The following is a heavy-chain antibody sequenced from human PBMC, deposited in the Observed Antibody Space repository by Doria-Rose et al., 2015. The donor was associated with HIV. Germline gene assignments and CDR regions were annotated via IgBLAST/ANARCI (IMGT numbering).Heavy chain of an antibody. J-gene: IGHJ6*02. CDR2: ILKGASTK. V-gene: IGHV3-7*01. CDR1: GFTFSDYW. CDR3: ARHYYHRLDV. Sequence: GFTFSDYWMTWVRQAPGKGLEWVANILKGASTKYFVDSVEGRFTISRDNAKSSVFLQMNSLRAEDTGIYYCARHYYHRLDVWGLGTTVTVSS.